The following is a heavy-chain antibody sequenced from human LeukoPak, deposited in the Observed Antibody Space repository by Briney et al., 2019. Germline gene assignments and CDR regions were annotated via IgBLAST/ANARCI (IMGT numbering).Heavy chain of an antibody. J-gene: IGHJ4*02. CDR1: GGTFSSYA. CDR3: ARAFSSGYDRWIYYFDY. D-gene: IGHD5-12*01. V-gene: IGHV1-69*06. Sequence: SVKVSCKASGGTFSSYAISWVRQAPGQGLEWMGGIIPIFGTANYAQKFQGRVTITADKSTSTAYMELSSLRPEDTAVYYCARAFSSGYDRWIYYFDYWGQGTLVTVSS. CDR2: IIPIFGTA.